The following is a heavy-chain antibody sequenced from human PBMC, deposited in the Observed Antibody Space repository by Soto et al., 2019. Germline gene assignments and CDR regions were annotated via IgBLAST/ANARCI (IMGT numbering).Heavy chain of an antibody. CDR2: INAGNGNT. V-gene: IGHV1-3*01. Sequence: ASVKVSCKASGYTFTSYAMHWVRQAPGQRFEWLGWINAGNGNTKYSQKFQGRVTFTRDTSASTAYLELSSLRSEDTAVYYCARSIVVVTALDYWGQGTLVTAPQ. J-gene: IGHJ4*02. D-gene: IGHD2-21*02. CDR3: ARSIVVVTALDY. CDR1: GYTFTSYA.